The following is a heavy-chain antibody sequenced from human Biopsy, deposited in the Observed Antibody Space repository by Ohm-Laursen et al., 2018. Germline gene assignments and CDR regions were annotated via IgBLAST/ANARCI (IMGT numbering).Heavy chain of an antibody. CDR3: ARDFCDTTCCYPQN. V-gene: IGHV4-61*01. CDR2: VFYPGNT. J-gene: IGHJ4*02. D-gene: IGHD2-2*01. Sequence: SDTLSLTCTVSGGSVANRNYCWSWIRQSPGKKLEWIGYVFYPGNTNYNPSLRSRVTISVDTSKNQFSLKLSSVTAADTAVYYCARDFCDTTCCYPQNWGQGTLVTVSS. CDR1: GGSVANRNYC.